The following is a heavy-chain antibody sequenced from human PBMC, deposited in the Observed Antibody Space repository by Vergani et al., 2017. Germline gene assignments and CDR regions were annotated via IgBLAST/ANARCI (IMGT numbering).Heavy chain of an antibody. D-gene: IGHD3-10*01. V-gene: IGHV1-18*01. CDR2: ISAYNGNT. CDR3: AREITYYYGSGSYFDY. J-gene: IGHJ4*02. Sequence: QVQLVQSGAEVKKPGASVKVSCKASGYTFSTYGISWVRQAPGQGLEWMGWISAYNGNTNYPEKFQGRLTMTTDTSTRTAYMELRSLRSDDTAVYYCAREITYYYGSGSYFDYWGQGTLVTVSS. CDR1: GYTFSTYG.